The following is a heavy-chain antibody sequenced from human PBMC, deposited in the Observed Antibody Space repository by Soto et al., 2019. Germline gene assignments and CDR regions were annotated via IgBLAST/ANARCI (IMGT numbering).Heavy chain of an antibody. J-gene: IGHJ4*02. CDR3: ASNSYGYIFYDH. CDR2: IYYSGST. Sequence: NPSETLSLTCAVCGGSINSSSYYGGWIRQPPGKGLEWIGYIYYSGSTYYNPSLKSRVTISVDTSKNQFSLKLSSVTAADTAVYYCASNSYGYIFYDHWGQGTLVTVSS. V-gene: IGHV4-30-4*08. D-gene: IGHD5-18*01. CDR1: GGSINSSSYY.